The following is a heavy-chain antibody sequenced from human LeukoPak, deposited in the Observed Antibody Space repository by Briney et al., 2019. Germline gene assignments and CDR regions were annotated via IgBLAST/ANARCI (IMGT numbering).Heavy chain of an antibody. J-gene: IGHJ4*02. CDR1: GFTFSNYW. CDR3: ARDKAGSGGIFDY. Sequence: PGGSLRLSCTASGFTFSNYWMNWVRQAPGKGLEWVANIKKDGSEKYSVDSVKGRFTISRDNAKNSLCLQMNSLRAEDTAVYYCARDKAGSGGIFDYWGQGTLVTVSS. CDR2: IKKDGSEK. V-gene: IGHV3-7*01. D-gene: IGHD2-15*01.